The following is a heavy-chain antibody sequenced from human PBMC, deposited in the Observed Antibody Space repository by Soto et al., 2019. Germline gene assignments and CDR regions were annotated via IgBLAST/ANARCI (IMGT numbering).Heavy chain of an antibody. CDR1: GYTFTSYG. CDR2: ISAYNGNT. J-gene: IGHJ6*01. Sequence: ASVKVACKASGYTFTSYGISWVRQAPVQGREWMVWISAYNGNTNYAQKLQGRVTMTTDTSTSTAYMQLMILRSDDTAVYYCARVYGGPYHYYYGMDIWEEGTTVTVCS. D-gene: IGHD4-17*01. V-gene: IGHV1-18*01. CDR3: ARVYGGPYHYYYGMDI.